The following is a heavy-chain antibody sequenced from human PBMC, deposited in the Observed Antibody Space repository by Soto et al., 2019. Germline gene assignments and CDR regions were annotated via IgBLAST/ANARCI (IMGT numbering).Heavy chain of an antibody. Sequence: GASVKVSCKASGGTFSSYAISWVRQAPGQGLEWMGGIIPIFGTANYAQKFQGRVTITADESTSTAYMELSSLRSEDTAVYYCASTDYIPVGHWNHPYYYGMHVPGQATTVSVSS. CDR1: GGTFSSYA. V-gene: IGHV1-69*13. J-gene: IGHJ6*02. CDR3: ASTDYIPVGHWNHPYYYGMHV. D-gene: IGHD1-1*01. CDR2: IIPIFGTA.